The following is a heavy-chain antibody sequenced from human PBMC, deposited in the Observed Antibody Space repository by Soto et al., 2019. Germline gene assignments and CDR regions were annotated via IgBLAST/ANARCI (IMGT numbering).Heavy chain of an antibody. CDR3: ARVGCSSTSCPNYYYDMDV. Sequence: ASVKVSCKASGYTFTSYGISWVRQAPGQGLEWMGWISAYNGNTNYAQKLQGRVTMTTDTSTSTAYMELRSLRSDDTAVYYCARVGCSSTSCPNYYYDMDVWGQGTTVTVSS. V-gene: IGHV1-18*04. D-gene: IGHD2-2*01. CDR2: ISAYNGNT. CDR1: GYTFTSYG. J-gene: IGHJ6*02.